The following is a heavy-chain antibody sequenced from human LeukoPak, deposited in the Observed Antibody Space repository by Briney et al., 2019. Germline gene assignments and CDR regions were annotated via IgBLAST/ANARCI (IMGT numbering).Heavy chain of an antibody. D-gene: IGHD3-10*01. J-gene: IGHJ3*02. CDR2: IIPILGIA. CDR1: GGTFSSYA. CDR3: ARSLSGSGGSLRAFDI. V-gene: IGHV1-69*04. Sequence: GSSVKVSCKASGGTFSSYAISWVRQAPGQGLECMGRIIPILGIANYAQKFQGRVTITADKSTSTAYMELSSLRSEDTAVYYCARSLSGSGGSLRAFDIWGQGTMVTVSS.